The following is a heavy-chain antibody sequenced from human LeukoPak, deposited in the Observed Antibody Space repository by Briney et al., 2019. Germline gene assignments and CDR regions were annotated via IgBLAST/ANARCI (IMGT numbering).Heavy chain of an antibody. CDR1: GYTFTSYG. J-gene: IGHJ4*02. CDR3: AVATVTTSDY. D-gene: IGHD4-17*01. Sequence: ASVTVSCKASGYTFTSYGISWVRQAPGQGLEWMGCISAYNGNTNYAQKLQGRVTMTTDTSTSTAYMGLRSLRSDDTAVYYCAVATVTTSDYWGQGTLVTVSS. V-gene: IGHV1-18*04. CDR2: ISAYNGNT.